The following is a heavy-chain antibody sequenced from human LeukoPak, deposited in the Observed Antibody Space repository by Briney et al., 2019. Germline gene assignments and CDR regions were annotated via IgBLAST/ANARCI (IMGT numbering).Heavy chain of an antibody. D-gene: IGHD6-6*01. CDR3: ARRGVAARPFDY. CDR1: GGSFSVYY. CDR2: INHSGST. J-gene: IGHJ4*02. V-gene: IGHV4-34*01. Sequence: SETLSLTCAVYGGSFSVYYWSWIRQPPGKGLEWIGEINHSGSTNYNPSLKSRVTISVDTSKNQFSLKLSSVTAADTAVYYCARRGVAARPFDYWGQGTLVTVSS.